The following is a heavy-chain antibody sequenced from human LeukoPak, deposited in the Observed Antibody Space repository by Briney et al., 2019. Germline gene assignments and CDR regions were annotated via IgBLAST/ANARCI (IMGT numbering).Heavy chain of an antibody. J-gene: IGHJ6*03. CDR3: ARGRKDSAMARRYYYYYMDV. CDR2: IIPIFGTA. V-gene: IGHV1-69*06. Sequence: ASVRVSCKASVYTFTSYGISWVRQAPGQRLEWMGGIIPIFGTASYAQKFQGRVTITADKSTSTAYMELSSLRSEDTAVYYCARGRKDSAMARRYYYYYMDVWGKGTTVTISS. D-gene: IGHD5-18*01. CDR1: VYTFTSYG.